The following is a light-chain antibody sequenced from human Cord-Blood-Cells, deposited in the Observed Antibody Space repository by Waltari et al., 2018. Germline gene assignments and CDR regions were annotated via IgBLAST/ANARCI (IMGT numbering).Light chain of an antibody. V-gene: IGKV1-39*01. CDR2: AAS. CDR3: QQSYSTPIT. Sequence: DIQMPQSPSSLSASVGDRVTIPCRASQSISSYLNWYQQKPGKAPKLLIYAASSLQSGVPSRFSGSGSGTDFTLTISSLQPEDFATYYCQQSYSTPITFGQGTRLEIK. J-gene: IGKJ5*01. CDR1: QSISSY.